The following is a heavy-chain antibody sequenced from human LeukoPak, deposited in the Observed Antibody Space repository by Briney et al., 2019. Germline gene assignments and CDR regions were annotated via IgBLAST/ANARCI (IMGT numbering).Heavy chain of an antibody. CDR2: SRNKANRYTT. CDR1: GFTINDHY. J-gene: IGHJ4*02. Sequence: GGSLRLSCAASGFTINDHYMDWVRQAPGKGLEWVGRSRNKANRYTTEYAASVKGRFTISRDDSNNSLYLQMSSLKTDDTAVYYCARAGDYYSTGDCWGQGTLVTVSS. CDR3: ARAGDYYSTGDC. V-gene: IGHV3-72*01. D-gene: IGHD3-22*01.